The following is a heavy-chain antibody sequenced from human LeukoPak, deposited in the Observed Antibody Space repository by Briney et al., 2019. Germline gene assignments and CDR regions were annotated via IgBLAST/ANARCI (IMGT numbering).Heavy chain of an antibody. CDR2: INPNSGGT. D-gene: IGHD2-2*01. V-gene: IGHV1-2*02. Sequence: GASVKVSCKASGYTFTGYYMHWVRQAPGQGLEWMGWINPNSGGTNYAQKFQGRVTMTRDTSISTAYMELSRLRSDDTAVYYCARGIGYCSSTSCYADYYYYYMDVWGKGTTVTVSS. CDR3: ARGIGYCSSTSCYADYYYYYMDV. CDR1: GYTFTGYY. J-gene: IGHJ6*03.